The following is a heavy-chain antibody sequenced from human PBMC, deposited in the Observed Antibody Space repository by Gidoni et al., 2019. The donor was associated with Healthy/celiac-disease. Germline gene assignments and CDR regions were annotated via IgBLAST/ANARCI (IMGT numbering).Heavy chain of an antibody. CDR3: TTASRGDRSFDY. V-gene: IGHV3-15*01. J-gene: IGHJ4*02. CDR2: IKSKTDGGTT. CDR1: GFTFSNAW. Sequence: EVQLVESGGGLVKPGGSLRLSCAASGFTFSNAWMRWVRQAPGKGLEWVGRIKSKTDGGTTDYAAPVKGRFTISRDDSKNTLYLQMNSLKTEDTAVYYCTTASRGDRSFDYWGQGTLVTVSS. D-gene: IGHD4-17*01.